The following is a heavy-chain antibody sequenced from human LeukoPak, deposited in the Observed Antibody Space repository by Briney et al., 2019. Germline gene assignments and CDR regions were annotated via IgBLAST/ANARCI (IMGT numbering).Heavy chain of an antibody. Sequence: GGSLRLSCAASGFTFSNYGMHWVRQAPGKGLEWVSFISYGGSNQYYADSVKGRFTTSRDNSKNTLSLQMNSLRAEDTAVYYCARDAGWGRLDSWGQGALVTVSS. J-gene: IGHJ4*02. V-gene: IGHV3-30*03. CDR3: ARDAGWGRLDS. D-gene: IGHD3-16*01. CDR1: GFTFSNYG. CDR2: ISYGGSNQ.